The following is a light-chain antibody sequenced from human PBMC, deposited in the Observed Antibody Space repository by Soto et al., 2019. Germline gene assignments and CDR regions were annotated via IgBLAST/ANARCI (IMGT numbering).Light chain of an antibody. CDR3: SSYTRSSTVV. Sequence: QSALTQPASVSGSPGQSITISCTGSNNDVGAYNYVSWYQQHPGKAPKTMIYDVSNRPSGVSNRFSGSTSGNTASLTISGLQAEDEADYYCSSYTRSSTVVFGGGTKLPVL. V-gene: IGLV2-14*03. CDR2: DVS. CDR1: NNDVGAYNY. J-gene: IGLJ3*02.